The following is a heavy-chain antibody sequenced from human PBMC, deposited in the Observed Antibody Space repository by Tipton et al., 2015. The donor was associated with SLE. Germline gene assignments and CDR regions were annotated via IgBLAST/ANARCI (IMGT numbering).Heavy chain of an antibody. D-gene: IGHD1-26*01. V-gene: IGHV3-74*01. CDR1: GFTFSGYW. CDR2: VDNDGSST. J-gene: IGHJ4*02. CDR3: ARGGVGSFDH. Sequence: SLRLSCAASGFTFSGYWIHWVRQAPGKGLVWVSHVDNDGSSTSYADSVQGRFTISRDNAKNTVFLQMNSLRVEDTAVYYCARGGVGSFDHWGRGTLVTVSS.